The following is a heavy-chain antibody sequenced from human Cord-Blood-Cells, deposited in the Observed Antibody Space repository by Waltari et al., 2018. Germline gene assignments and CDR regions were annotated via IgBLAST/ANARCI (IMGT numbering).Heavy chain of an antibody. Sequence: QVQLVQSGAAVKKPGASVKVSCKASGYTFTGHYMHWVRQAPGQGLEWMGWINPNSGGTNYAQKFQGRVTMTRDTSISTAYMELSRLRSDDTAVYYCARDSGSYFTSFDYWGQGTLVTVSS. J-gene: IGHJ4*02. CDR3: ARDSGSYFTSFDY. V-gene: IGHV1-2*02. CDR2: INPNSGGT. CDR1: GYTFTGHY. D-gene: IGHD1-26*01.